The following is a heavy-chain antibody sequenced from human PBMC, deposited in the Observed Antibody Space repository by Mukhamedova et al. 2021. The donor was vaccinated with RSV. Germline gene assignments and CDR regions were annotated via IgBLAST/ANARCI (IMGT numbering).Heavy chain of an antibody. CDR2: IYYSGST. J-gene: IGHJ3*02. CDR3: ARALAVAGTPDAFDI. Sequence: GKGLDWIGYIYYSGSTNYNPSLKSRVTISVDTSKNQFSLKLSSVTAADTAVYYCARALAVAGTPDAFDIWGQGTMVTVSS. V-gene: IGHV4-59*13. D-gene: IGHD6-19*01.